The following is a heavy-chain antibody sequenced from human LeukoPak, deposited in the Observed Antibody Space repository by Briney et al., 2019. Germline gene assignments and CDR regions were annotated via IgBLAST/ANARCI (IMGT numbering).Heavy chain of an antibody. CDR1: GFTFSGYS. V-gene: IGHV3-21*01. Sequence: GGSLRLSCAASGFTFSGYSMNWVRQAPGKGLEWVSSISSSSSYIYYADSVKGRFTISRDNAKNSLYLQMNSLRAEDTAVYYCAKSSGWNYYYYYMDVWGKGTTVIASS. D-gene: IGHD6-19*01. CDR3: AKSSGWNYYYYYMDV. CDR2: ISSSSSYI. J-gene: IGHJ6*03.